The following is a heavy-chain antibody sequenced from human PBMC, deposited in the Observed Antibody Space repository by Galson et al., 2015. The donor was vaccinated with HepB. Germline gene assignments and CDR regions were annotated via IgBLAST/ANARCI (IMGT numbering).Heavy chain of an antibody. V-gene: IGHV3-66*01. CDR1: GFTVSSNY. CDR3: AREDYGDYSDVYYYGMDV. J-gene: IGHJ6*02. D-gene: IGHD4-17*01. CDR2: IYSGGST. Sequence: SLRLSCAASGFTVSSNYMSWVRQAPGKGLEWVSVIYSGGSTYYADSVKGRFTISRDNSKNTLYLQMNSLRAEDTAVYCCAREDYGDYSDVYYYGMDVWGQGTTVPVS.